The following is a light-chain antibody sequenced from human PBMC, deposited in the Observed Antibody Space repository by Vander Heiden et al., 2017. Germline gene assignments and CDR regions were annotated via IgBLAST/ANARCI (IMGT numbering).Light chain of an antibody. CDR1: QSISSY. CDR2: ALS. V-gene: IGKV1-39*01. J-gene: IGKJ1*01. Sequence: DILMTQPPSSLSASVGDIVTITCRASQSISSYLHWYQHNLGKAPKLLIYALSILQSGVPSRSSGSESGTDFTLTISMLKPEDFATYYCQQTDSTSWTFGQGTKKEIK. CDR3: QQTDSTSWT.